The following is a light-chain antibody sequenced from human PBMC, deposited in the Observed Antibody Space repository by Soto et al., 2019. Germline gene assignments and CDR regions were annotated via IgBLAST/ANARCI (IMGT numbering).Light chain of an antibody. CDR3: CSFALDSTLI. Sequence: QSALTQPASVSGSPGQSITISCTGTSSDVGSYNLVSWYQQYPDKAPKLIIYEGSKRPSGVSNRFSGSKSGNTASLTISGLQAEDEADYYCCSFALDSTLIFGGGTKLTVL. CDR1: SSDVGSYNL. J-gene: IGLJ2*01. V-gene: IGLV2-23*01. CDR2: EGS.